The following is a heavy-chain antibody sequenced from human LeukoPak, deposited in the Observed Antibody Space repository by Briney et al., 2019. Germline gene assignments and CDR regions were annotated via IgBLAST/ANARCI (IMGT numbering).Heavy chain of an antibody. CDR2: ISSSGSTI. CDR3: ARDPPRADYGDYGDY. D-gene: IGHD4-17*01. Sequence: QPGGSLRLSCAASGFTFSSYEMNWVRQAPGKGLEWVSYISSSGSTIYYADSVKGRFTISRDNAKNSLYLQMNSLRAEDTAVYYCARDPPRADYGDYGDYWGQGTLVTVSS. V-gene: IGHV3-48*03. J-gene: IGHJ4*02. CDR1: GFTFSSYE.